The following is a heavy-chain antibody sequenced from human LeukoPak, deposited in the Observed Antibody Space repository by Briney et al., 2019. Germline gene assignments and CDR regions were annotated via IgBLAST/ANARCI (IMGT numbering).Heavy chain of an antibody. CDR2: IKQDGDEK. V-gene: IGHV3-7*01. CDR1: GFTFSSYW. Sequence: PGGSLRLSCAASGFTFSSYWMTWVRQAPGKGLEWVANIKQDGDEKNYVDSVKGRFTISRDNAKNSLYLQMNTLRAEDTAVYYCARDGWGVTSLNWFDPWGQGTLVTVS. J-gene: IGHJ5*02. D-gene: IGHD4-17*01. CDR3: ARDGWGVTSLNWFDP.